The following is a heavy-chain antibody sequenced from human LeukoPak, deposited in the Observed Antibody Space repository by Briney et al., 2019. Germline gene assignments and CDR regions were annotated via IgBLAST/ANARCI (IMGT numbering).Heavy chain of an antibody. Sequence: GGSLRLSCAASGFTFSSYEMNWVRQAPGKGLEWVAVISYDGSNKYYADSVKGRFTISRDNSKNTLYLQMNSLRAEDTAVYYCAKIAAAFDYWGQGTLVTVSS. D-gene: IGHD6-13*01. V-gene: IGHV3-30*18. CDR3: AKIAAAFDY. CDR1: GFTFSSYE. CDR2: ISYDGSNK. J-gene: IGHJ4*02.